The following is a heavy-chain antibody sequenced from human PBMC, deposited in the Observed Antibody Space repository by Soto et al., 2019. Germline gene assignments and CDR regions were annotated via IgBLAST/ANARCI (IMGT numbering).Heavy chain of an antibody. CDR3: AWIVHPRYYSGMDV. CDR2: IIPIFGTA. Sequence: QVQLVQSGAEVKKPGSSVKVSCKASGGTFSSYAISWVRQAPGQGLEWMGGIIPIFGTANNAQKFQGRVTIAADESTTTAYMELRSLRSEDTAVYYCAWIVHPRYYSGMDVWGHGTTVTVSS. CDR1: GGTFSSYA. D-gene: IGHD2-2*03. J-gene: IGHJ6*02. V-gene: IGHV1-69*12.